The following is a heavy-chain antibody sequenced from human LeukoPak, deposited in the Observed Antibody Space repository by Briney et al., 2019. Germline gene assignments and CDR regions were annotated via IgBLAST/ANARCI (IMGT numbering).Heavy chain of an antibody. CDR1: GGSISSSSYY. D-gene: IGHD3-10*01. CDR2: IYYSGST. CDR3: ARAGNYYGSGRSDY. V-gene: IGHV4-61*05. Sequence: PSETLSLTCTVSGGSISSSSYYWGWIRQPPGKGLEWIGYIYYSGSTNYNPSLKSRVTISVDTSKNQFSLKLSSVTAADTAVYYCARAGNYYGSGRSDYWGQGTLVTVSS. J-gene: IGHJ4*02.